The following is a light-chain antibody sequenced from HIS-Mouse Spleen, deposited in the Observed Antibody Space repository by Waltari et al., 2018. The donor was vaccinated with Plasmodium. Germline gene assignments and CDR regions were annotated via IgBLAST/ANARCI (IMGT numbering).Light chain of an antibody. Sequence: QSALTQPPSASGSPGQSVTISCTGTSSEVGGYNSVSWYQQHPGKAPKLMRYEVSKRPSGFPDRFAGSKSGNPASLTVSGLQAEDEADYYCSSYAGSNNLVFGGGTKLTVL. V-gene: IGLV2-8*01. CDR1: SSEVGGYNS. CDR3: SSYAGSNNLV. J-gene: IGLJ2*01. CDR2: EVS.